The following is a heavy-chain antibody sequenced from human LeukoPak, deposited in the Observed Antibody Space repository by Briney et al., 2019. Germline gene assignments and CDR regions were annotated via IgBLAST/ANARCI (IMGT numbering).Heavy chain of an antibody. CDR3: ARWSGMVRGVFDY. D-gene: IGHD3-10*01. CDR2: IYSGGST. Sequence: GGSLRLSCAASGFTVSSNYMSWVRQAPGKGLEWVSVIYSGGSTYYADSVKGRFTISGDNSKNTLYLQMNSLRAEDTAVYYCARWSGMVRGVFDYWGQGTLVTVSS. J-gene: IGHJ4*02. CDR1: GFTVSSNY. V-gene: IGHV3-53*01.